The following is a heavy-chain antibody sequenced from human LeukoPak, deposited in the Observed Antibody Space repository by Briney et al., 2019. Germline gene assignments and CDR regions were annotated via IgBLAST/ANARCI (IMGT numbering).Heavy chain of an antibody. Sequence: SVKVSCKASGGTFISYAISWVRQAPGQGLEWMGRIIPIFGIANYAQKFQGRVTITPDKSTSTAYMELSSVRSEDTAVYYCARVEQQSWFDLWGQGTRVTVSS. CDR1: GGTFISYA. J-gene: IGHJ5*02. D-gene: IGHD6-13*01. V-gene: IGHV1-69*04. CDR2: IIPIFGIA. CDR3: ARVEQQSWFDL.